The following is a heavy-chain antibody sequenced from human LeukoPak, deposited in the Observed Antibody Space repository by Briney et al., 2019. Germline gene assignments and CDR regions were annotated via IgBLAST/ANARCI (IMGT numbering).Heavy chain of an antibody. CDR2: INPNSGGT. D-gene: IGHD6-19*01. CDR3: ARGLSSGRIY. Sequence: GAPVKVSCKASGYTFTGYYMHWLRQAPGQGLEWMGRINPNSGGTNYAQKFQGRVTMTRDTSISTAYMELSRLRSDDTAVYYCARGLSSGRIYWGQGTLVTVSS. J-gene: IGHJ4*02. CDR1: GYTFTGYY. V-gene: IGHV1-2*06.